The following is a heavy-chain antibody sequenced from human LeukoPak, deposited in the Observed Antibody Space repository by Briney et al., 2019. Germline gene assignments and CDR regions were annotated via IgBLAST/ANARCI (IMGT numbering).Heavy chain of an antibody. CDR2: IYPGDSDT. D-gene: IGHD6-13*01. V-gene: IGHV5-51*01. Sequence: GKSLQITCKGSGYSFSSYWIGWVRQMPGKRLEWMGIIYPGDSDTSYSTSLQGQDTIFADKSLSTAYLQWSSLKASDTAMYYCARRHIAPARTQDWGQGTLVTVSS. CDR3: ARRHIAPARTQD. CDR1: GYSFSSYW. J-gene: IGHJ4*02.